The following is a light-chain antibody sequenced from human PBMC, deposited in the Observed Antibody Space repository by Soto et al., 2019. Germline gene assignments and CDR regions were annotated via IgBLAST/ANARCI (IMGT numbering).Light chain of an antibody. CDR2: GAS. V-gene: IGKV3-11*01. J-gene: IGKJ4*01. CDR3: QQRSNWPLT. CDR1: QSVSSN. Sequence: DIVLTHSPGTLSLYPGERATLSCRASQSVSSNLAWYQQKPGQAPRLLIYGASNRATGIPARFSGSGSGTDFTLTISSLEPEDFAVYYCQQRSNWPLTFGGGTKVDIK.